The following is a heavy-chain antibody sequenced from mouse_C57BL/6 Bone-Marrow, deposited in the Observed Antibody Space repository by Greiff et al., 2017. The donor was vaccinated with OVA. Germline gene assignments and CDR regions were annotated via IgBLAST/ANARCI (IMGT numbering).Heavy chain of an antibody. D-gene: IGHD1-1*01. Sequence: EVKLVESGGGLVKPGGSLKLSCEASGFTFSSYAMSWVHQTPGKRLEWVATISDGGSYTDYPDNVKGRFTLTRYNAKNNLYMQMSHLKSEDTAMYYGASERGVITVEEGFYYFDYGGQGTTLTVSS. CDR2: ISDGGSYT. J-gene: IGHJ2*01. V-gene: IGHV5-4*03. CDR1: GFTFSSYA. CDR3: ASERGVITVEEGFYYFDY.